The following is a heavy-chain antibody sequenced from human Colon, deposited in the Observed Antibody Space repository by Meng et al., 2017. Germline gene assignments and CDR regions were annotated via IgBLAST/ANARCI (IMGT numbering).Heavy chain of an antibody. V-gene: IGHV4-38-2*01. D-gene: IGHD4-17*01. J-gene: IGHJ4*02. CDR2: IYHSGGT. CDR3: ARAFLNGFGAYGY. CDR1: GYSISSGYY. Sequence: SETLSLTCAVSGYSISSGYYWGWIRQPPGMGLEWIGSIYHSGGTYYSPSLKSRVTISVDTSKNHFSLKLSSVTAADTAVYYCARAFLNGFGAYGYWGQGTLVTVSS.